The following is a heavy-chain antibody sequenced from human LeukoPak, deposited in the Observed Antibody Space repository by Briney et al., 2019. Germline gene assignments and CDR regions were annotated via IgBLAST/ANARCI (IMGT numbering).Heavy chain of an antibody. CDR1: GGTFSSYA. D-gene: IGHD3-3*01. V-gene: IGHV1-69*04. CDR3: ARDRAIFGVVIRYFDY. Sequence: ASVKVSCKASGGTFSSYAISWVRQAPGQGLEWMGRIIPILGIANYAQKFQGRVTITTDESTSTAYMELSSLRSEDTAVYYCARDRAIFGVVIRYFDYWGQGTLVTVSS. CDR2: IIPILGIA. J-gene: IGHJ4*02.